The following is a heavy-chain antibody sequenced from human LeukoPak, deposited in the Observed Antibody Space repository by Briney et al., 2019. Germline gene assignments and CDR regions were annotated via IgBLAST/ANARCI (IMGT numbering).Heavy chain of an antibody. CDR3: ARDLYCGGDCYSGPDAFDI. V-gene: IGHV3-23*01. CDR1: GFTFSSYA. Sequence: GGSLRLSCAASGFTFSSYAMSWVRQAPGKGLEWVSAISGSGGSTYYADSVKGRFTISRDNSKNTLYLQMNSLRAEDTAVYYCARDLYCGGDCYSGPDAFDIWGQGTMVTVSS. CDR2: ISGSGGST. D-gene: IGHD2-21*01. J-gene: IGHJ3*02.